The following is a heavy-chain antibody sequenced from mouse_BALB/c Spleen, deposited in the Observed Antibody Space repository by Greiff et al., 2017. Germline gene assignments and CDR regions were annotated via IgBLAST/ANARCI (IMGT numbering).Heavy chain of an antibody. D-gene: IGHD3-2*01. V-gene: IGHV5-6-4*01. CDR2: ISSGGSYT. CDR3: TRDETHWGAMGD. J-gene: IGHJ4*01. Sequence: EVKLMESGGGLVKPGGSLKLSCAASGFTFSSYTMSWVRQTPEKRLEWVATISSGGSYTYYPDSVKGRFTISRVNAKNTLYLQMSSLKSEDTAMYYCTRDETHWGAMGDWGQGTSVTISS. CDR1: GFTFSSYT.